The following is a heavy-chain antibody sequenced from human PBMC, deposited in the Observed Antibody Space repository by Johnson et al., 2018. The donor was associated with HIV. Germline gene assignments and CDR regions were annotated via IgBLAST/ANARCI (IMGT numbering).Heavy chain of an antibody. CDR2: ISYDGSNK. D-gene: IGHD3-10*01. J-gene: IGHJ3*02. CDR3: AKGRGEGLAWGWAFDI. Sequence: QVQLVESGGGVVQPGRSLRLSCAASGFTFSSYAMHWVRQAPGKGLEWVAVISYDGSNKYYADSVKGRFTISRDNSKNTLYLQTNSLRAEDTAVYYCAKGRGEGLAWGWAFDIWGQGTVVTVSS. V-gene: IGHV3-30*04. CDR1: GFTFSSYA.